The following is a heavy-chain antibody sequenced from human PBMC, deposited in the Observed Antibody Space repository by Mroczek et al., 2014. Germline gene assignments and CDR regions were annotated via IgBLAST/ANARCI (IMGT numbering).Heavy chain of an antibody. V-gene: IGHV4-31*03. D-gene: IGHD6-13*01. Sequence: QVQLQQWGPGLVKPSQTLSLTCTVSGGSISSGGYYWSWIRQHPGKGLEWIGYIYYSGSTYYNPSLKSRVTISVDTSKNQFSLKLSSVTAADTAVYYCAKFVAAAGSEGTYGFDPWGQGTLVTVSS. CDR1: GGSISSGGYY. CDR3: AKFVAAAGSEGTYGFDP. J-gene: IGHJ5*02. CDR2: IYYSGST.